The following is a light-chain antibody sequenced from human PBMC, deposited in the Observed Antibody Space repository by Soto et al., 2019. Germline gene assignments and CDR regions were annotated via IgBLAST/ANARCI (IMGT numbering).Light chain of an antibody. V-gene: IGKV3-20*01. J-gene: IGKJ1*01. Sequence: EIVLTQSPGTLSLSPGERATLSCRASQSFSSYYLAWYQQKPGQAPRLLIYAASSRATGIPDRFSGGGSGTDFTLTISRLEPEDFAVYYCQQCGSSPWTFGQGTKVDI. CDR1: QSFSSYY. CDR2: AAS. CDR3: QQCGSSPWT.